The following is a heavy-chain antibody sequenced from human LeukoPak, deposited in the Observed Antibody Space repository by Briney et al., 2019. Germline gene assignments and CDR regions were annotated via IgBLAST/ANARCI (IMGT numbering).Heavy chain of an antibody. J-gene: IGHJ4*02. D-gene: IGHD5-18*01. V-gene: IGHV1-18*01. Sequence: ASVKVSCKASGYTFTSYGISWVRQAPGQGLEWMGWISAYNGNTNYAQKLQGRVTMTTDTSASTAYMELRSLRSDDTAVYYCAKASVGYSYGSYFDYWGQGTLVTVSS. CDR2: ISAYNGNT. CDR3: AKASVGYSYGSYFDY. CDR1: GYTFTSYG.